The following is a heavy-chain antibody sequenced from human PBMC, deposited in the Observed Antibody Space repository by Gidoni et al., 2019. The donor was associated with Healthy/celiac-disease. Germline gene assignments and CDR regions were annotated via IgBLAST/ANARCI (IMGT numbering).Heavy chain of an antibody. V-gene: IGHV4-4*07. CDR1: GGSISSYY. Sequence: QVQLQESGPGLVKPSETLSFTCTVSGGSISSYYWSWIRQPAGKGLEWIGRIYTSGSTNYNPSLKSRVTMSVDTSKNQFSLKLSSVTAADTAVYYCARVMPEYSSSSYSSSWFDPWGQGTLVTVSS. D-gene: IGHD6-6*01. J-gene: IGHJ5*02. CDR2: IYTSGST. CDR3: ARVMPEYSSSSYSSSWFDP.